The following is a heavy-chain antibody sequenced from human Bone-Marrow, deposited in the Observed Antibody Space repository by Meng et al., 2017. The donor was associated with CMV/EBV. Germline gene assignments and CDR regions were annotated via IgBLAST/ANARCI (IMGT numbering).Heavy chain of an antibody. V-gene: IGHV3-43D*03. CDR3: ARHGNYFDRSPLLA. D-gene: IGHD3-22*01. Sequence: GESLKISCAASGFTFDDYAMHWVRQAPGKGLEWVSLISWDGGSAYYADSVKGRFTISRDNSKNSLYLQMNSLRAEDTALYYCARHGNYFDRSPLLAWGQGTLVTVSS. CDR2: ISWDGGSA. J-gene: IGHJ4*02. CDR1: GFTFDDYA.